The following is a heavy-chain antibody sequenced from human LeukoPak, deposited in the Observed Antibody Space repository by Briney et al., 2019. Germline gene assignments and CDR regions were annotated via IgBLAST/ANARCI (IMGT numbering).Heavy chain of an antibody. D-gene: IGHD1-26*01. CDR2: IYYSGST. V-gene: IGHV4-34*01. CDR3: SASGSYYRPFDY. J-gene: IGHJ4*02. CDR1: GGSFSGYY. Sequence: SETLSLTCAVYGGSFSGYYWSWIRQPPGKGLEWIGSIYYSGSTYYNPSLQTRVTISVDTSNNQFSLKLNSVTAADAAFYYCSASGSYYRPFDYWGQGTLVTVSS.